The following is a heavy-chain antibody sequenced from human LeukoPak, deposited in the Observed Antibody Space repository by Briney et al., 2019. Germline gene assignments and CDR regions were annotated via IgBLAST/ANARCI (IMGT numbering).Heavy chain of an antibody. CDR3: ASLGYCSGGNCYRGGY. Sequence: GGSLRLSCAASGFIFNNYAMSWVRQAPGKGLEWVSAISDSGGSTNYADSVQGRCTISRDNSKNTVYLQMNSLNTEDTAVYYCASLGYCSGGNCYRGGYWGQGTLVTDSS. CDR2: ISDSGGST. V-gene: IGHV3-23*01. D-gene: IGHD2-15*01. CDR1: GFIFNNYA. J-gene: IGHJ4*02.